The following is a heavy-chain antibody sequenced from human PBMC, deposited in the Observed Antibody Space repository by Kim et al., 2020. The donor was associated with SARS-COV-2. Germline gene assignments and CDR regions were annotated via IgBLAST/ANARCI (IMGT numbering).Heavy chain of an antibody. CDR1: GFTFSSYG. J-gene: IGHJ4*02. D-gene: IGHD3-16*01. Sequence: GGSLRLSCAASGFTFSSYGMHWVRQAPGKGLEWVAVISYDGSNKDYADSVKGRFTISRDNSKNTLYLQMNSLRAEDTAVYYCAKDLKTKGDYWGQGALVTVSS. CDR2: ISYDGSNK. CDR3: AKDLKTKGDY. V-gene: IGHV3-30*18.